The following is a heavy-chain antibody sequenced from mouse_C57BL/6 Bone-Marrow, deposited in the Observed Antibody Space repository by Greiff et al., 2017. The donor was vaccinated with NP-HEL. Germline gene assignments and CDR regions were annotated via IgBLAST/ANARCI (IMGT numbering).Heavy chain of an antibody. J-gene: IGHJ4*01. CDR3: ARDPAVLYYAMDY. V-gene: IGHV1-82*01. Sequence: VQLQQSGPELVKPGASVKLSCKASGYAFSSSWMNWVKQRPGKGLEWIGRIYPGDGDTNYNGKFKGKATLTADKSSSTAYMQLSSLTSEDSAVYFCARDPAVLYYAMDYWGQGTAVTVSS. CDR2: IYPGDGDT. CDR1: GYAFSSSW.